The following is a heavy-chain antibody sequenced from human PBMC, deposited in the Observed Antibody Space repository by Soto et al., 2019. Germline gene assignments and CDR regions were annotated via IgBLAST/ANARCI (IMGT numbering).Heavy chain of an antibody. CDR3: ARDHVVVVPAAITGDYYYGMDV. J-gene: IGHJ6*02. D-gene: IGHD2-2*02. CDR2: IIPIFGTA. Sequence: QVQLVQSGAEVKKPGSSVKVSCKASGGTFSSYAISWVRQAPGQGLEWMGGIIPIFGTANYAQKFQGRVTITADKSTSTAYMELSSLRSEDTAVYYCARDHVVVVPAAITGDYYYGMDVWGQGTTVTVSS. V-gene: IGHV1-69*06. CDR1: GGTFSSYA.